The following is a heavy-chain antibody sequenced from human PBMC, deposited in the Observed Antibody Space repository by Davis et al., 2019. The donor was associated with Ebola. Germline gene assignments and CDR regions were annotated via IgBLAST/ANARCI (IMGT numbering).Heavy chain of an antibody. V-gene: IGHV3-7*01. Sequence: GESLKISCAASGFTFSSSWMTWVRQALEKGLEWVATIKADGSAKYYADSVKGRFTISRDNSKNTLYLQMNSLRAEDTAVYYCARDLGDYGEGPVDYWGQGTLVTVSS. D-gene: IGHD4-17*01. CDR2: IKADGSAK. CDR1: GFTFSSSW. CDR3: ARDLGDYGEGPVDY. J-gene: IGHJ4*02.